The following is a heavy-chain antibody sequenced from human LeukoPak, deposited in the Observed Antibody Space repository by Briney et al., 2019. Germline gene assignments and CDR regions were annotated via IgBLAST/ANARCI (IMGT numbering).Heavy chain of an antibody. CDR1: GGSISSYY. V-gene: IGHV4-59*08. D-gene: IGHD3-22*01. CDR2: IYYSGST. J-gene: IGHJ4*02. Sequence: PSETLSLTCTVSGGSISSYYWSWIRQPPGKGLEWIGYIYYSGSTNYNPSLKSRVTISVDTSKNQFSLKLSSVTAADTAVYYCARQGRGYDSSGYYYGTLDYWGQGTLVTVSS. CDR3: ARQGRGYDSSGYYYGTLDY.